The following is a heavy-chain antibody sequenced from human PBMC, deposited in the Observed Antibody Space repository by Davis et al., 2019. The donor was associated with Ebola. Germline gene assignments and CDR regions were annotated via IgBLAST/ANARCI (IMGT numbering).Heavy chain of an antibody. CDR3: ARTSIVGTTTTASDI. CDR2: MNPKSGNT. V-gene: IGHV1-18*01. CDR1: GYTFKNYA. D-gene: IGHD1-26*01. Sequence: ASVKVSCKASGYTFKNYALNWVRQATGQGLEWVGWMNPKSGNTGYAEKFQGRVTMTTDTSTGIAYMELRSLRSDDTAVYFCARTSIVGTTTTASDIWGQGTMVTVSS. J-gene: IGHJ3*02.